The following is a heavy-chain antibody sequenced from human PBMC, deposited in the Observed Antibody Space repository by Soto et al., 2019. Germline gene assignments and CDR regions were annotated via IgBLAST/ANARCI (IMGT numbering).Heavy chain of an antibody. CDR3: ARDGSTYYDVLTGYSHWYFDL. CDR2: INAGNGNT. Sequence: ASVKVSCKASGYTFTSYAMHWVRQAPGQRLEWMGWINAGNGNTKYSQKFQGRVTITRDTSASTAYMELSSLRSEDTAVYYCARDGSTYYDVLTGYSHWYFDLWGRGTLVTVSS. V-gene: IGHV1-3*01. J-gene: IGHJ2*01. CDR1: GYTFTSYA. D-gene: IGHD3-9*01.